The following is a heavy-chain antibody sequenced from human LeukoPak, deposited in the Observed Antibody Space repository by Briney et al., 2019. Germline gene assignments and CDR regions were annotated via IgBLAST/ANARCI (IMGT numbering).Heavy chain of an antibody. CDR1: GFTFSSYS. CDR2: ISSSSSAI. J-gene: IGHJ1*01. V-gene: IGHV3-48*04. Sequence: SGGSLRLSCAASGFTFSSYSVSWVRQAPGKGLEWVSHISSSSSAIDYADSVKGRFTVSRDNAKNSLYLQMNSLRAEDTAVYYCARVNPTNSGFYTYWGQGTLVTVSS. CDR3: ARVNPTNSGFYTY. D-gene: IGHD3-22*01.